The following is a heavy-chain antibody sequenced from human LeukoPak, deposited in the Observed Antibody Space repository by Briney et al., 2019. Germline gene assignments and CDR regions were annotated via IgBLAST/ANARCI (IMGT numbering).Heavy chain of an antibody. CDR2: MSTNIGIT. CDR3: ARSSEWDTTRNNWFDP. J-gene: IGHJ5*02. V-gene: IGHV1-18*04. Sequence: ASVKVSCKTSGYTFTTCSITWVGQAPGQGLEWRGWMSTNIGITVYAQRLQGRVTMPTDRSPSTAYMELRSLRYDDTAVYYCARSSEWDTTRNNWFDPWGQGTLVTVSS. D-gene: IGHD5-18*01. CDR1: GYTFTTCS.